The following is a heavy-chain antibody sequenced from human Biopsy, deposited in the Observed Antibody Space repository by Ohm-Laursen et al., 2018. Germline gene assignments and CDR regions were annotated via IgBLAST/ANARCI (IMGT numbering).Heavy chain of an antibody. CDR3: ARDSGILNYGNFKYYHYYGMDV. D-gene: IGHD4-11*01. CDR1: GDSVTKYY. Sequence: TLSLTCSVFGDSVTKYYWSWIRQPPGKGLEWIGHIYYSVMTNYNPSLQSRVSISVDTSRNQVSLTLRSVTAADTAVYYCARDSGILNYGNFKYYHYYGMDVWGQGTKVTVSS. V-gene: IGHV4-59*02. CDR2: IYYSVMT. J-gene: IGHJ6*02.